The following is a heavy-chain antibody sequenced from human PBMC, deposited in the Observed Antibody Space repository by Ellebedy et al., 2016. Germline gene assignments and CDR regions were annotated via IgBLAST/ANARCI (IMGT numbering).Heavy chain of an antibody. Sequence: GESLKISXAASGFTFSDYYMSWIRQAPGKGLEWVSYISSSSSYTNYADSVKGRFTISRDNAKNSLYLQMNSLRAEDTAVYYCARIVHVQLERGVRDYWGQGTLVTVSS. V-gene: IGHV3-11*06. CDR2: ISSSSSYT. J-gene: IGHJ4*02. CDR1: GFTFSDYY. D-gene: IGHD1-1*01. CDR3: ARIVHVQLERGVRDY.